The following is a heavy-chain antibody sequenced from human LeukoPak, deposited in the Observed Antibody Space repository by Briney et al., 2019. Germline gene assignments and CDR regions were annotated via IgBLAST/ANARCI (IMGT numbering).Heavy chain of an antibody. Sequence: SETLSLTCTVSGGSISSYYWSWIRQPPGKGLEWIGYIYYSGSTNYNPSLKSRVTISVDTSKNQFSLKLSSATAADTAVYYCARSITGTTFYYYGMDVWGKGTTVTVSS. CDR1: GGSISSYY. V-gene: IGHV4-59*01. CDR3: ARSITGTTFYYYGMDV. CDR2: IYYSGST. J-gene: IGHJ6*04. D-gene: IGHD1-20*01.